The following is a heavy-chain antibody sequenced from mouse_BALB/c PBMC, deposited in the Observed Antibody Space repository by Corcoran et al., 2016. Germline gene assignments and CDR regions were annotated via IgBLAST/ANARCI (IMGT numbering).Heavy chain of an antibody. CDR1: GFNIKDTY. CDR3: ASYGSTHYFDY. Sequence: EVQLQQSGAELVKPGASVKLYCTASGFNIKDTYMHWVKQRPEQGLEWIGRIDPANGNTKYDPKFQGKATITADTSSNTAYLQLSSLTSEDTAVYYCASYGSTHYFDYWGQGTTLTVSS. D-gene: IGHD1-1*01. CDR2: IDPANGNT. J-gene: IGHJ2*01. V-gene: IGHV14-3*02.